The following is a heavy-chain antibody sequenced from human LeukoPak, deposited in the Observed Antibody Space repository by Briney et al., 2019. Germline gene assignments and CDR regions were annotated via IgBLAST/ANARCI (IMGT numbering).Heavy chain of an antibody. CDR1: GFTFSSYS. CDR3: ARWDDSSGYYPYYFDY. V-gene: IGHV3-21*01. Sequence: GGSLRLSCAASGFTFSSYSMNWVRQAPGKGLEWVSSISSSSSYIYYADSVKGRFTISRDNAKKSLYLQMISLRAEDTAVYYCARWDDSSGYYPYYFDYWGQGTLVTVSS. D-gene: IGHD3-22*01. CDR2: ISSSSSYI. J-gene: IGHJ4*02.